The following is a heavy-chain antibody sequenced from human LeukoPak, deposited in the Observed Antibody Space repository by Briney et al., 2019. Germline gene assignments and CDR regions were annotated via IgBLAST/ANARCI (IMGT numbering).Heavy chain of an antibody. CDR2: IDDAGTT. J-gene: IGHJ6*03. D-gene: IGHD3-10*01. Sequence: SETLSLTCSVSGGSISARNYNWSWLRHPPGQGLEWIGNIDDAGTTHYFPSLRSRVTISRDTPNNQFALKLSSVTAADTAVYYCARGSSYMDVWGKGTAVTVSS. CDR1: GGSISARNYN. CDR3: ARGSSYMDV. V-gene: IGHV4-39*06.